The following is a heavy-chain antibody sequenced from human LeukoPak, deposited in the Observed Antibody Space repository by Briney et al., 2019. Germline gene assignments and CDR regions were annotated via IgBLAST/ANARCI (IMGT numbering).Heavy chain of an antibody. Sequence: ASVKVSCKASGYTFTSYYMHWVRQAPGQGVEWVGIINPSSGSTNYAQKFQGRVTMTRDTSTNTVYMELSSLRSEDTAVYYCATRLPYDFWSGYDYWGQGTLVTVSS. V-gene: IGHV1-46*01. CDR2: INPSSGST. D-gene: IGHD3-3*01. CDR3: ATRLPYDFWSGYDY. CDR1: GYTFTSYY. J-gene: IGHJ4*02.